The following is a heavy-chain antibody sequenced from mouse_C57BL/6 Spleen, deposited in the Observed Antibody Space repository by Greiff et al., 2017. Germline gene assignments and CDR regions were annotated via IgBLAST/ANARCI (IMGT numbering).Heavy chain of an antibody. D-gene: IGHD1-1*01. Sequence: VQLQQPGAELVKPGASVKLSCKASGYTFTSYWMHWVKQRPGQGLEWIGMIHPNSGSTNYNEKFKSKATLTVDKSSSTAYMQLSSLTSEDSAVYYCAPSITTVVATPYAMDYWGQGTSVTVSS. V-gene: IGHV1-64*01. CDR2: IHPNSGST. J-gene: IGHJ4*01. CDR3: APSITTVVATPYAMDY. CDR1: GYTFTSYW.